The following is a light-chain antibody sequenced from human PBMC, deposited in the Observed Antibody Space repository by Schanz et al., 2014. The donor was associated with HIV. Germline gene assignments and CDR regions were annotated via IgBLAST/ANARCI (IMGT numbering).Light chain of an antibody. CDR3: SSSAGSDNLV. J-gene: IGLJ2*01. CDR2: EVT. Sequence: QSALTQPPSASGSPGQSVTISCTGTSNDIGAYRYVSWYQHHPGGAPRLLIYEVTKRPSGVPGRFSGSKSGNTASLTVSGLQVDDEADYYCSSSAGSDNLVFGGGTKLTVL. V-gene: IGLV2-8*01. CDR1: SNDIGAYRY.